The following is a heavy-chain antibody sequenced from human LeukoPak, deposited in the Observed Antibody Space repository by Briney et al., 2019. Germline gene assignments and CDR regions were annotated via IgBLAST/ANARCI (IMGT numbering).Heavy chain of an antibody. CDR2: IYPGDSDT. Sequence: GESLKISCKGSGYSFTSYWIGWVRQLPGKGLEGMGIIYPGDSDTRYGPSFQGQVTISADKSISTAYLQWTSLKASDTAMYYCARHGDPTTTSGEIDYWGQGTLVTVSS. CDR3: ARHGDPTTTSGEIDY. J-gene: IGHJ4*02. CDR1: GYSFTSYW. V-gene: IGHV5-51*01. D-gene: IGHD2/OR15-2a*01.